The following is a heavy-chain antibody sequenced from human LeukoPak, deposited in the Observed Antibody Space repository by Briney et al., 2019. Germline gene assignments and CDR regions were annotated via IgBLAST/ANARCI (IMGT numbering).Heavy chain of an antibody. CDR1: GFTFSSYA. CDR2: VDTSGSST. D-gene: IGHD4-17*01. V-gene: IGHV3-23*05. J-gene: IGHJ2*01. CDR3: ARETHYGETRYWYFDL. Sequence: PGGSLRLSCAASGFTFSSYAMSWVRQAPGKGLEWVSAVDTSGSSTYYADSVRGRFSISRDNSKNILFLQTNSLRAEDTAIYYCARETHYGETRYWYFDLWGRGTLATVSS.